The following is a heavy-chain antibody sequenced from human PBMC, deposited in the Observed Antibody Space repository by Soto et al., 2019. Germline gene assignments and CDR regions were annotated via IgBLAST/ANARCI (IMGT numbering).Heavy chain of an antibody. CDR3: ARHNNYYYGMNV. Sequence: PGESLKISCKGSGYSFTNYWITWVRQMPGKGLEWMGRIDPSDSYTDYSPSFEGHVTISADMSISTAYLQWSSLRASDTAMYYCARHNNYYYGMNVWGQGTTVTVSS. J-gene: IGHJ6*02. CDR2: IDPSDSYT. V-gene: IGHV5-10-1*01. CDR1: GYSFTNYW.